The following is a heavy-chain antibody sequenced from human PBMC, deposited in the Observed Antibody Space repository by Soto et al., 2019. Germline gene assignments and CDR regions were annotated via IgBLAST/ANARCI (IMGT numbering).Heavy chain of an antibody. J-gene: IGHJ4*02. CDR2: ISAYNGNT. CDR1: GYTFTSYG. CDR3: ARYNDFWSGYYTNDY. D-gene: IGHD3-3*01. V-gene: IGHV1-18*01. Sequence: ASVKVSCKASGYTFTSYGISWARQAPGQGLDWMGWISAYNGNTNYAQKLQGRVTMTTDTSTSTAYMELRSLRSDDTAVYYCARYNDFWSGYYTNDYWGQGTLVTVSS.